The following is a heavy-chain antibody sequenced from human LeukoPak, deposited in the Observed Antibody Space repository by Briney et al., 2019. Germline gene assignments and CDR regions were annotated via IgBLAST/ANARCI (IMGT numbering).Heavy chain of an antibody. CDR2: IGTAGGT. CDR3: ARVAKERVGGVYYFDY. D-gene: IGHD1-1*01. J-gene: IGHJ4*02. Sequence: PGGSLRLSCAASGFTFSDYDMHWVRQATGKSLEWVSAIGTAGGTYYTGSVKGRFTISRENAKNSLYLQVNSLRAGDTAVYYCARVAKERVGGVYYFDYWGQGTLVTVSS. CDR1: GFTFSDYD. V-gene: IGHV3-13*01.